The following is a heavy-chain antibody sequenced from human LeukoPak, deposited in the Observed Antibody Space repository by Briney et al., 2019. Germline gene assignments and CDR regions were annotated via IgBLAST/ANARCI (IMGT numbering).Heavy chain of an antibody. CDR2: ISYDGSNK. CDR1: GFTFSSYA. J-gene: IGHJ4*02. D-gene: IGHD6-13*01. V-gene: IGHV3-30*04. CDR3: AKDQVRYSSSWYRTYFDY. Sequence: QTGRSLRLSCAASGFTFSSYAMHWVRQAPGKGLEWVAVISYDGSNKYYADSVKGRFTISRDNSKNTLYLQMNSLRAEDTAVYYCAKDQVRYSSSWYRTYFDYWGQGTLVTVSS.